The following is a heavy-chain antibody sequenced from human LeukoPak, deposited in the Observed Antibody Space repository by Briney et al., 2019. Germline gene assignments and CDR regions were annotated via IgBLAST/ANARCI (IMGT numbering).Heavy chain of an antibody. CDR3: ARSTLGIEFDY. J-gene: IGHJ4*02. CDR2: ISAYNDNA. D-gene: IGHD7-27*01. CDR1: GYSFTNYG. V-gene: IGHV1-18*01. Sequence: ASVKVSCKASGYSFTNYGISWVRQAPGQGLEWMGWISAYNDNAHYAQGLEGRVTMTSETSTRPAYMELRSLRSDDTAVYYCARSTLGIEFDYWGQGSLVTVSS.